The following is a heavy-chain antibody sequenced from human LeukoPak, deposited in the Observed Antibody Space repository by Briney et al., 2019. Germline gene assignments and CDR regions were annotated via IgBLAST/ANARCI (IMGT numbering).Heavy chain of an antibody. CDR3: ARALYGDYLYFDY. J-gene: IGHJ4*02. CDR2: INHSGST. CDR1: GGSFSGYY. V-gene: IGHV4-34*01. Sequence: SETLSLTCAVYGGSFSGYYWSWIRQPPGKGLEWIGEINHSGSTNYNPSLKSRVTISVDTSKNRFSLKLSSVTAADTAVYYCARALYGDYLYFDYWGQGTLVTVSS. D-gene: IGHD4-17*01.